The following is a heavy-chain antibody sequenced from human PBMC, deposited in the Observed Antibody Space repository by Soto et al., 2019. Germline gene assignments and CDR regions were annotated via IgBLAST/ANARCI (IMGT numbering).Heavy chain of an antibody. CDR1: GYIFTAYW. CDR3: TRRASSSFYHFDF. J-gene: IGHJ4*02. CDR2: IDPSDSYV. V-gene: IGHV5-10-1*01. D-gene: IGHD2-2*01. Sequence: HGESLKISCHASGYIFTAYWITWGRQMPGKGLEWMATIDPSDSYVDYSPSCRGHVTFSVDRSITTVYLQWNSLKASDSAMYFCTRRASSSFYHFDFWGQGALVTVSS.